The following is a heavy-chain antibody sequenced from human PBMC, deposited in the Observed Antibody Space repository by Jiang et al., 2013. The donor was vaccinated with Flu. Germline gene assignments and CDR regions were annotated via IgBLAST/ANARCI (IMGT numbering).Heavy chain of an antibody. D-gene: IGHD3-10*01. CDR1: GGSISSYY. J-gene: IGHJ6*04. Sequence: PGLVKPSETLSLTCTVSGGSISSYYWSWIRQPPGKGLEWIGYIYYSGSTNYNPSLKSRVTISVDTSKNQFSLKLSSVTAADTAVYYCASRITMVRGVKNYYYGMDVWGKGTTVTVSS. CDR2: IYYSGST. CDR3: ASRITMVRGVKNYYYGMDV. V-gene: IGHV4-59*08.